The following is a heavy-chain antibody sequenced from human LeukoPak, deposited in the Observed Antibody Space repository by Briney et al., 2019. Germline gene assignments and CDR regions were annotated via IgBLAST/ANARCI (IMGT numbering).Heavy chain of an antibody. CDR2: IKQDGSEK. J-gene: IGHJ4*02. Sequence: GGSLRLSCAASGLTFSSYWMSWVRQAPGKGLEWVANIKQDGSEKYYVDSVKGRFTISRDNAKNSLYLQMNSLRAEDTAVYYCARRKGEVSGSWFMRFDFWGQGTLATVSS. D-gene: IGHD6-13*01. CDR1: GLTFSSYW. CDR3: ARRKGEVSGSWFMRFDF. V-gene: IGHV3-7*05.